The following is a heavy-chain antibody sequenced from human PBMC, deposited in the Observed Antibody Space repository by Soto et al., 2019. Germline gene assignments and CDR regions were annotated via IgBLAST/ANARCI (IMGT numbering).Heavy chain of an antibody. CDR2: INPNSGGT. CDR1: GYTFTGYY. J-gene: IGHJ4*02. CDR3: APSPYGSGSYYPD. V-gene: IGHV1-2*04. D-gene: IGHD3-10*01. Sequence: ASVKVSCKASGYTFTGYYMHWVRQAPGQGLEWMGWINPNSGGTNYAQKFQGWVTMTRDTSISTAYMELSRLRSDDTAVYYCAPSPYGSGSYYPDWGQGTLVTVSS.